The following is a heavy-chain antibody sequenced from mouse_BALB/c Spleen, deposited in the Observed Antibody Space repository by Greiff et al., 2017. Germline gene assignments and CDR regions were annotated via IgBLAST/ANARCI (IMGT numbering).Heavy chain of an antibody. V-gene: IGHV6-6*02. CDR1: GFTFSNYW. CDR2: IRLKSNNYAT. J-gene: IGHJ1*01. Sequence: DVQLVESGGGLVQPGGSMKLSCVASGFTFSNYWMNWVRQSPEKGLEWVAEIRLKSNNYATHYAESVKGRFTISRDDSKSSVYLQMNNLRAEDTGIYYCTSSSYGYFDVWGAGTTVTVSS. D-gene: IGHD1-1*01. CDR3: TSSSYGYFDV.